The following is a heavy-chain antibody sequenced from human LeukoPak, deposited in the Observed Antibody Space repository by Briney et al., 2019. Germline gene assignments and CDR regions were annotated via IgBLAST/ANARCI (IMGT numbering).Heavy chain of an antibody. V-gene: IGHV3-15*01. J-gene: IGHJ4*02. CDR1: GFTFSSYE. CDR3: TTGGYYVSGIY. Sequence: NPGGSLRLSCAASGFTFSSYEMNWVRQAPGKGLEWVGRIKGKTDGETTDYATPVKGRFIISRDDSKDTLYLQMNSLKTEDTAIYYCTTGGYYVSGIYWGQGTLVTVSS. CDR2: IKGKTDGETT. D-gene: IGHD3-10*01.